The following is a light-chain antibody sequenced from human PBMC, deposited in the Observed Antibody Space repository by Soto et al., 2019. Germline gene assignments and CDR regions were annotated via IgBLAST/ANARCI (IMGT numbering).Light chain of an antibody. CDR3: QQYNNWRS. J-gene: IGKJ1*01. Sequence: EIVLTQSPGTLSLSPGKRATLSCRASQSISSSYLAWYQQRPGQAPRLLIYDASTRATGIPARFSGSGSGTEFTLTIRSLQSEDFAVYYCQQYNNWRSFGQGTKVDIK. CDR2: DAS. V-gene: IGKV3D-15*01. CDR1: QSISSSY.